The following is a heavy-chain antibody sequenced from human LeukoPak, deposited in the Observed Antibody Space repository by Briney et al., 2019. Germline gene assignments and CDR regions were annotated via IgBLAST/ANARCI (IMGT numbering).Heavy chain of an antibody. J-gene: IGHJ3*02. CDR2: VNSDGSIA. V-gene: IGHV3-74*01. CDR3: ARAGNGFDI. Sequence: GGSLRLSCAASGFTLSSYWMHWVRQAPGKGLVWVSRVNSDGSIATYADSVKGRLTISRDNAKNTAYLQMNSLRAEDTAVYYCARAGNGFDIWGRGTMVTVSS. CDR1: GFTLSSYW.